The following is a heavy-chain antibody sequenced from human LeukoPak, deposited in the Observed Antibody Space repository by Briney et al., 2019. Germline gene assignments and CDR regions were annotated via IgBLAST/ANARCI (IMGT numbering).Heavy chain of an antibody. V-gene: IGHV4-61*02. J-gene: IGHJ4*02. Sequence: SQPLSLTCTVSGGSISSGSYFWSWIRQPAGKGLEWIGRIYTSGSTHYNPSLKSRVTISIDTSKNQFSLKLNSVTAADTAVYYCAGDTRFWGQGTLVTVSS. CDR1: GGSISSGSYF. CDR2: IYTSGST. CDR3: AGDTRF.